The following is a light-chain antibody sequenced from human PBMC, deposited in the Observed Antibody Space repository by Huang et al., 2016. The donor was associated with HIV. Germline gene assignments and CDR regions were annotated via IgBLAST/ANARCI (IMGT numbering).Light chain of an antibody. Sequence: DIVMTQSPDSLAVALGERATINCKSSHSIFRTSNNNNSLPWYQQKPGRPPKMLIQWAASRKIGGPDRFSGSGSWTDFTLTISSRQAEDVAIYYCQQYSTTPLTFGQGTKVEIK. CDR3: QQYSTTPLT. CDR2: WAA. V-gene: IGKV4-1*01. CDR1: HSIFRTSNNNNS. J-gene: IGKJ1*01.